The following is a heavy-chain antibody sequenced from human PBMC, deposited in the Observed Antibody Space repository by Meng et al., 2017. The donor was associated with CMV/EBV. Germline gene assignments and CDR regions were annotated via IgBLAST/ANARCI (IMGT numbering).Heavy chain of an antibody. Sequence: QEPGPGLVKPSETLSLTSIVSGASIKNYSWNWVRQPAGQGLEWIGLIQVIGHTVYNPSLKSRVTVSLDASKSQFSLTLNSVTAADTATYYCAGSRPGGGACDYWGQGILVTVSS. J-gene: IGHJ4*02. CDR1: GASIKNYS. D-gene: IGHD3-16*01. CDR2: IQVIGHT. CDR3: AGSRPGGGACDY. V-gene: IGHV4-4*07.